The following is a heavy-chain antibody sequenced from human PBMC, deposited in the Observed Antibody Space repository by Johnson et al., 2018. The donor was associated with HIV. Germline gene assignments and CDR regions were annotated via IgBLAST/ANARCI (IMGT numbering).Heavy chain of an antibody. CDR3: TTAGYSSATYAFDI. D-gene: IGHD6-25*01. J-gene: IGHJ3*02. CDR2: INWNGGST. CDR1: GFNFDDYG. Sequence: VQLVESGGGVVRPGGSLRLSCAASGFNFDDYGMSWVRQAPGKGLEWVSGINWNGGSTGYADSVKHRFHISRDDSKNTLYLQMNSLNTGDTAVYYCTTAGYSSATYAFDIWGQGTMVTVSS. V-gene: IGHV3-20*04.